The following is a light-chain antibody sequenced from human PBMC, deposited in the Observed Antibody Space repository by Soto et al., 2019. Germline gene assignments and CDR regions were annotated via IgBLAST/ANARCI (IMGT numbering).Light chain of an antibody. J-gene: IGLJ3*02. CDR2: FDD. CDR1: NSIIRNNA. Sequence: QSVLTQPPSVSAAPRQRVTISCSGSNSIIRNNAVNWYQQVPGRAPKLLIHFDDRVPSGISYRFSGSKSGTSASLAISELQSEDEADYYCAAWDDSLNGPVFGGGTKLTVL. CDR3: AAWDDSLNGPV. V-gene: IGLV1-36*01.